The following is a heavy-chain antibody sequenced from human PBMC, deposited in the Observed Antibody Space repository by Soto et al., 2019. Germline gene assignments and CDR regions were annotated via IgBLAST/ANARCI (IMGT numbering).Heavy chain of an antibody. D-gene: IGHD4-17*01. J-gene: IGHJ5*02. CDR1: GATFSSYA. CDR2: LIPIFGTA. V-gene: IGHV1-69*01. Sequence: QVQLVQSGAEVKKPGSSVKVSCKASGATFSSYAISWVRQAPGQGLEWMGGLIPIFGTANYAQKFQGRVTITADESTGTAYMEMSSLRSEDTAVYYCAREETVSTWVDPWGQGTLVTVSS. CDR3: AREETVSTWVDP.